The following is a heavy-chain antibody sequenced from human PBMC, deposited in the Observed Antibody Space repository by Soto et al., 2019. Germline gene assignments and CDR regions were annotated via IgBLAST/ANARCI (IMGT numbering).Heavy chain of an antibody. V-gene: IGHV4-34*01. CDR2: INHSGST. Sequence: QVQLQQWGAGLLKPSETLSLTCSVYGGSFSGYYWSWIRQPPGKGLEWIGEINHSGSTNYNPSLTSRVTISVDTSKNQFSLKLSSVTAADTAVYYCASLRGYYYYYYYMDVWGKGTTFTVSS. CDR3: ASLRGYYYYYYYMDV. D-gene: IGHD1-26*01. CDR1: GGSFSGYY. J-gene: IGHJ6*03.